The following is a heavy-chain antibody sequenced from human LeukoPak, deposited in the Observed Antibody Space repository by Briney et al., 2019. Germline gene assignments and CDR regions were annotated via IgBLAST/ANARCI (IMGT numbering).Heavy chain of an antibody. CDR1: GFTFSNAW. CDR3: TKNWDEAVAFDI. D-gene: IGHD7-27*01. CDR2: IKSKTDGGTT. Sequence: GGSLRLSCAASGFTFSNAWMSWVRQAPGKGLEWVGRIKSKTDGGTTDYAAPVKGRFTISRDDSKNTLYLQMNNLKTEDTAVYYCTKNWDEAVAFDIWGQGTMVTVSS. V-gene: IGHV3-15*01. J-gene: IGHJ3*02.